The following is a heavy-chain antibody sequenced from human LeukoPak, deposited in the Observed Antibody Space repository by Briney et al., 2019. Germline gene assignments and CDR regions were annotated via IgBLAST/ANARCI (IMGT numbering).Heavy chain of an antibody. D-gene: IGHD4-17*01. CDR2: IYPGDSDT. V-gene: IGHV5-51*01. J-gene: IGHJ4*02. Sequence: GESLKISXKGSGYSFTSYWIGWVRQMPGKGLEWMGIIYPGDSDTIYSPSFQGQVTISADKSISSAYLQRSSLKASDTAMYYCARFGSSSNDYGDGLVLYWGQGTLVTVSS. CDR3: ARFGSSSNDYGDGLVLY. CDR1: GYSFTSYW.